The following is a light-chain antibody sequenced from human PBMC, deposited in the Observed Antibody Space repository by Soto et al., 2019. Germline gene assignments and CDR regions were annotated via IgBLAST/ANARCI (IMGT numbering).Light chain of an antibody. CDR1: SSDVGGYNY. CDR3: SSYAGNKNV. CDR2: EVS. V-gene: IGLV2-8*01. Sequence: QSALTPPPSASGSPGPSVTISCTGTSSDVGGYNYVSWYQQHPGKAPKLMIYEVSKRPSGVPDRFSGSKSGNTASLTVSGLQAEDEADYYCSSYAGNKNVFGTGTKLTVL. J-gene: IGLJ1*01.